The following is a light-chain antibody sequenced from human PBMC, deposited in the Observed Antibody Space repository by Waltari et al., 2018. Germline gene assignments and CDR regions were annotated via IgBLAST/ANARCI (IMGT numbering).Light chain of an antibody. V-gene: IGLV3-1*01. CDR3: QAWVSSSVLFV. CDR2: QDT. CDR1: KLGGKF. Sequence: SYELTQPPSLSVSPGQTANITCSGDKLGGKFVSWYPQKAGQSPGLVIYQDTKRPSGNPDRVSGCNSGKTAALTISGTQTVDEGDYYCQAWVSSSVLFVFGPGTKVTVL. J-gene: IGLJ1*01.